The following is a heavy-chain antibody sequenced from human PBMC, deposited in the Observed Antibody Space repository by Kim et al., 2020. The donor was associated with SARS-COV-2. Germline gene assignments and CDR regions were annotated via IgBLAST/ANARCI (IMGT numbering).Heavy chain of an antibody. D-gene: IGHD2-21*01. Sequence: GGSLRLSCAASGFTFSGFAMSWVRQAPGKGLEWVAPISGSGVTKSTPDSVKGRFTISRDNSKTTLYLQMNSLRAETTAVYYCAKSAHNIVVVPNFDYWGQGTLVTVSS. V-gene: IGHV3-23*01. CDR3: AKSAHNIVVVPNFDY. CDR2: ISGSGVTK. CDR1: GFTFSGFA. J-gene: IGHJ4*02.